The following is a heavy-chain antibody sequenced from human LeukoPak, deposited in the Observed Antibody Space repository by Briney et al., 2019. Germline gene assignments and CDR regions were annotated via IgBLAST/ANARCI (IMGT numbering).Heavy chain of an antibody. V-gene: IGHV3-21*01. CDR2: ITDSSSSM. CDR3: ARDFSSGRYYGDYYFDY. D-gene: IGHD3-22*01. CDR1: GFTFSSYT. J-gene: IGHJ4*02. Sequence: GGSLRLSCAASGFTFSSYTMNWVRQAPGKGLEWVSSITDSSSSMYYADSVKGRFTISRDNAKNSLYLQMNSLRAEDTAVYYCARDFSSGRYYGDYYFDYWGQGTLVTVSS.